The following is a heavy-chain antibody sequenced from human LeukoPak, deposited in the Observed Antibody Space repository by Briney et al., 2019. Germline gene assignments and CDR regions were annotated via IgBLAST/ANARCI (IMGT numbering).Heavy chain of an antibody. D-gene: IGHD1-26*01. Sequence: GGSLRLSCAASGFTFSSYAMHWVRQAPGKGLEWVAVISYDGSNKYYADSVKGRFTISRDNSKNMLYLQMNSLRAEDTAVYYCARDAKPRSYYFDYWGQGTLVTVSS. J-gene: IGHJ4*02. CDR1: GFTFSSYA. V-gene: IGHV3-30-3*01. CDR3: ARDAKPRSYYFDY. CDR2: ISYDGSNK.